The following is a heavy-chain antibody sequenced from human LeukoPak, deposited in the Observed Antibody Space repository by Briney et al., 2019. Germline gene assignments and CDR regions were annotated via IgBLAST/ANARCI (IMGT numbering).Heavy chain of an antibody. D-gene: IGHD6-13*01. V-gene: IGHV4-59*11. J-gene: IGHJ4*02. Sequence: SETLSLTCSVSGSSINSHYWSWIRQSPGKGLEWIGYVFNGGSTNYNPPLKSRVTMSLDTSRDQFSLRLSSVTAADTAIYYCASRPADSTWYGVFDYWSQGTLVTVSS. CDR1: GSSINSHY. CDR2: VFNGGST. CDR3: ASRPADSTWYGVFDY.